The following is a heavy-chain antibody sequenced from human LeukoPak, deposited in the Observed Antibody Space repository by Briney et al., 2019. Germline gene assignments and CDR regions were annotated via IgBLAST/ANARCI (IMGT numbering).Heavy chain of an antibody. CDR2: IYNRGST. CDR1: GGSISSYS. CDR3: ARASGSGSYPLDY. Sequence: SETLSLTCSVSGGSISSYSWSWVRQPPGKGLEWNGYIYNRGSTDYNPSLKSRITISVDTPKNHFSLELTSVTAADTAVDYCARASGSGSYPLDYWGQGTLVTVSS. D-gene: IGHD3-10*01. J-gene: IGHJ4*02. V-gene: IGHV4-59*01.